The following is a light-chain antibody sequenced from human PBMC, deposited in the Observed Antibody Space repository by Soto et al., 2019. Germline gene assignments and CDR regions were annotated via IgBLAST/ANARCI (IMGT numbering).Light chain of an antibody. CDR3: QQYNSYS. CDR1: QSISTY. CDR2: HAS. Sequence: DLQMTQSPSSLSASVGDRVTITCRASQSISTYLHWYQQKPGTAPKVLIYHASNLQSGVPSRFSGSGSGTEFTLTISSLQPDDFATYYCQQYNSYSFGQGTKVDIK. V-gene: IGKV1-5*01. J-gene: IGKJ1*01.